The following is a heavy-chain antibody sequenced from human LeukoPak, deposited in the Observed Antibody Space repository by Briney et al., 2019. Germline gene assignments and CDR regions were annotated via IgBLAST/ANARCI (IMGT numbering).Heavy chain of an antibody. CDR3: AREHYDSSAADLDY. Sequence: ASVKVSCKASGYTFTGYYMHWVRQAPGQGLEWMGWINPNSGGTNYAQKFQGRVTITRDTSISTAYMELSRLRSDDTAVYYCAREHYDSSAADLDYWGQGTLVTVSS. CDR2: INPNSGGT. CDR1: GYTFTGYY. V-gene: IGHV1-2*02. J-gene: IGHJ4*02. D-gene: IGHD3-22*01.